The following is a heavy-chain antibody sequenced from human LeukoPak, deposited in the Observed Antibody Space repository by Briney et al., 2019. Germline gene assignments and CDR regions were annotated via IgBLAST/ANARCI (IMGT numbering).Heavy chain of an antibody. CDR1: GYTFTSYG. CDR2: ISAYNGNT. D-gene: IGHD3-22*01. J-gene: IGHJ4*02. Sequence: ASVKVSCKASGYTFTSYGISWVRQAPGQGLEWMGWISAYNGNTNYAQMLQGRVTMTTDTSTSTAYMELRSLRSDDTAVYYCARSGDSSGYYYGERYWGQGTLVTVSS. CDR3: ARSGDSSGYYYGERY. V-gene: IGHV1-18*01.